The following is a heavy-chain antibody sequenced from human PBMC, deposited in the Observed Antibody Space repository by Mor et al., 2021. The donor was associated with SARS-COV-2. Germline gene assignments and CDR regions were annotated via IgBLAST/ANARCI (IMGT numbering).Heavy chain of an antibody. CDR2: INHSGST. V-gene: IGHV4-34*01. Sequence: KGLEWIGEINHSGSTNYNPSLKSRVTISVDTSKNQFSLKLSSVTAADTAVYYCARWGFGVVITVHQKVRGYYYM. CDR3: ARWGFGVVITVHQKVRGYYYM. D-gene: IGHD3-3*01. J-gene: IGHJ6*03.